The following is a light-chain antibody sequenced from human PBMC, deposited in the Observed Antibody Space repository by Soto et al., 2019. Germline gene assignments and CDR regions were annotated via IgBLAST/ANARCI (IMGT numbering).Light chain of an antibody. CDR1: SSDVGGYNY. CDR2: DVS. J-gene: IGLJ2*01. Sequence: QYALTQPASVSGSPGQSITISCTGTSSDVGGYNYVSWYQQHPGKAPKLMIYDVSNRPSGVSNRFSGSKSCNTASLTISGLQAEDEADYSCSSYTSSSTLVVFGGGTKLTVL. V-gene: IGLV2-14*01. CDR3: SSYTSSSTLVV.